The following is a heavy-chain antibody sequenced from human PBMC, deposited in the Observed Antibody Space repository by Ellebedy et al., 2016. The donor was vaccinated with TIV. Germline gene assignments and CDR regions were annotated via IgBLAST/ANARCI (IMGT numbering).Heavy chain of an antibody. D-gene: IGHD5-18*01. CDR1: GFTFSSYS. V-gene: IGHV3-33*08. CDR2: MGYGTANI. J-gene: IGHJ3*02. Sequence: GESLKISCAASGFTFSSYSMNWVRQAPGKGLEWVAVMGYGTANIYYAASVKGRFTISRDNSKNTLYLQMNSLRPKDTAMYYCASLRGYNYGINPSGAFDIWGLGTMVAVSS. CDR3: ASLRGYNYGINPSGAFDI.